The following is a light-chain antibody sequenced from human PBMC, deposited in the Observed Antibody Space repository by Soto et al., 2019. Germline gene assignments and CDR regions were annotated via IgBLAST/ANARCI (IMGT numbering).Light chain of an antibody. Sequence: EIASTQCTTTWSLSPGERAIPSCRASQSVSRYLAWYQQKPGQAPRLLIYDASNRATGIPARFSGSGSGTEFTLTISSRQSEDFAVYYCQQYNNGTTWTFGQGSKVDVK. CDR3: QQYNNGTTWT. CDR2: DAS. J-gene: IGKJ1*01. V-gene: IGKV3D-15*01. CDR1: QSVSRY.